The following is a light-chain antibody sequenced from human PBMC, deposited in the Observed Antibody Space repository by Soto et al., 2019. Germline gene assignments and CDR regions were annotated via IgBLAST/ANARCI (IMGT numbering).Light chain of an antibody. CDR2: DAS. J-gene: IGKJ1*01. V-gene: IGKV1-5*01. Sequence: DIPMTQSPSTLSASVGDRVTITCRASQSISSWLAWYQQKPGKAPKLLIYDASSLESGVPSRFSGSGSGTEFTLTISSLQHDDFATYYCQQYNSRRTFGQGTKVEIK. CDR3: QQYNSRRT. CDR1: QSISSW.